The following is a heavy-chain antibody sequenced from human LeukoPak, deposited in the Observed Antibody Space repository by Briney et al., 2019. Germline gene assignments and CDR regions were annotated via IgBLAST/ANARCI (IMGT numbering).Heavy chain of an antibody. CDR1: GGSISSYY. Sequence: TSETLSLTCTASGGSISSYYWSWIRQPPGKGLECIGYIYNSGSTNYNPSLKSRVSISVGTSKNQFSLKLSSVTAADTAVYYCARSAIDAFDIWGQGTMVTVSS. V-gene: IGHV4-59*08. CDR2: IYNSGST. CDR3: ARSAIDAFDI. J-gene: IGHJ3*02. D-gene: IGHD6-25*01.